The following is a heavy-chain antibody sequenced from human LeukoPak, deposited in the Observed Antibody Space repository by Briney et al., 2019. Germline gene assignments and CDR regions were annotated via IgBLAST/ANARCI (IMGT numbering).Heavy chain of an antibody. Sequence: ASVKVSCKASGYTFTGYYMRWVRQAPGRGLEWMGWINPNSGGTNYAQKFQGRVTITADESTSTAYMELSSLRSEDTAVYYCARDRSPSSGWYRAGELDAFDIWGQGTMVTVSS. CDR1: GYTFTGYY. CDR2: INPNSGGT. J-gene: IGHJ3*02. D-gene: IGHD6-19*01. V-gene: IGHV1-2*02. CDR3: ARDRSPSSGWYRAGELDAFDI.